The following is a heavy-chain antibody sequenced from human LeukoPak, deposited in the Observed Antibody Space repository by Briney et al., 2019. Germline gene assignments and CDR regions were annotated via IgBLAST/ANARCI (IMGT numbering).Heavy chain of an antibody. CDR1: GYTFTSYY. CDR3: AREGDGSGSYYEYYFDH. D-gene: IGHD3-10*01. CDR2: INPSGGST. Sequence: ASVKVSCKASGYTFTSYYMHWVRQAPGQGLEWLGIINPSGGSTSYAQKFQGRVTMTRDTSTSTVYMELSSLRSEDTAVYYCAREGDGSGSYYEYYFDHWGQGTLVTVSS. J-gene: IGHJ4*02. V-gene: IGHV1-46*01.